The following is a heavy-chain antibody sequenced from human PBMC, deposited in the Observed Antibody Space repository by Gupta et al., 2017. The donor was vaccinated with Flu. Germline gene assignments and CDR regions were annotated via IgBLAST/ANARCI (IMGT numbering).Heavy chain of an antibody. CDR1: FSSYA. V-gene: IGHV3-23*01. CDR3: ANGKQWLDPIDY. Sequence: FSSYAMSWVRQAPGKELEWVSAISGSGGSTYYADAVKGRFTISRDNSKNTRYLQMKSLRAEDTAVYYYANGKQWLDPIDYWGQGTLVTVSS. J-gene: IGHJ4*02. CDR2: ISGSGGST. D-gene: IGHD6-19*01.